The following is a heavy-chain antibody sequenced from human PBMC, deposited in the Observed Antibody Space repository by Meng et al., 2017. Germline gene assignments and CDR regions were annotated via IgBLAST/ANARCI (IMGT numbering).Heavy chain of an antibody. CDR3: AKNRLDIVVVVAATVDY. D-gene: IGHD2-15*01. V-gene: IGHV3-23*01. CDR1: GFTFSSYA. CDR2: ISGSGGST. Sequence: GESLKIPCAASGFTFSSYAMSWVRQAPGKGLGWVSAISGSGGSTYYADSVKGRFTISRDNSKNTLYLQMNSLRAEDTAVYYCAKNRLDIVVVVAATVDYWGQGTLVTVSS. J-gene: IGHJ4*02.